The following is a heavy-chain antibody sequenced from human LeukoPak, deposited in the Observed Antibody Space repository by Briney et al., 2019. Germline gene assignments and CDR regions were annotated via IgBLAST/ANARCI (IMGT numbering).Heavy chain of an antibody. CDR1: GGSISSGGYS. Sequence: SQTLSLTCAVSGGSISSGGYSWSWIRQPPGMGLEWIGYIYHSGSTYYNPSLKSRVTISVDRSKSQFSLKLSSVTAADTAVYYCARAPSYYGSGSYYAFDIWGQGTMVTVSS. J-gene: IGHJ3*02. V-gene: IGHV4-30-2*01. CDR3: ARAPSYYGSGSYYAFDI. D-gene: IGHD3-10*01. CDR2: IYHSGST.